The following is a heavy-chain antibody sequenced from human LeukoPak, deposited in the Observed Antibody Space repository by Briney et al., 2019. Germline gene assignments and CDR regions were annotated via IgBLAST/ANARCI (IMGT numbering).Heavy chain of an antibody. D-gene: IGHD2-15*01. CDR3: ASSDCSGIRCPDAFDT. CDR1: GYTFTCYG. V-gene: IGHV1-18*01. Sequence: ASVKVSCKASGYTFTCYGISWVPQAPGQGLEWMGWISAYNGNTNYAQKLQGRVTMTTDTSTSTAYMELWSLRSDDTAVYYCASSDCSGIRCPDAFDTSGQGTMVTVSS. CDR2: ISAYNGNT. J-gene: IGHJ3*02.